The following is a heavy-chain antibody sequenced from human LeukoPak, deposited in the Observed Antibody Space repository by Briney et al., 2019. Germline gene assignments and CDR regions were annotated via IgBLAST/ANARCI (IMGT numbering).Heavy chain of an antibody. CDR3: AKDRISEETYNWFDP. Sequence: PGDSLRLSCAASGFTLSSYGMHWVRQAPGKGLEWVAVISYDGSNKYYADSVKGRFTISRDNSKNTLYLQMNSLRAEDTAVYYCAKDRISEETYNWFDPWGQGTLVTVSS. CDR1: GFTLSSYG. J-gene: IGHJ5*02. CDR2: ISYDGSNK. D-gene: IGHD2-15*01. V-gene: IGHV3-30*18.